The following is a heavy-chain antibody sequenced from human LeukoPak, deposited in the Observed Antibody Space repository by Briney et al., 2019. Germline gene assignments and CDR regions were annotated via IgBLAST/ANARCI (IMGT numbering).Heavy chain of an antibody. CDR2: IIHSGST. D-gene: IGHD3-16*02. CDR1: GGSFSGYY. CDR3: ARAEPRYTRAGGKRQQLLRGWFDP. Sequence: PSETLSLTCAVYGGSFSGYYWSWIRQPPGKGLEWIGEIIHSGSTNYNPSLKSRVTISVDTSKNQFSLKLSSVTAADTAVYYCARAEPRYTRAGGKRQQLLRGWFDPWGQGTLVTVSS. J-gene: IGHJ5*02. V-gene: IGHV4-34*12.